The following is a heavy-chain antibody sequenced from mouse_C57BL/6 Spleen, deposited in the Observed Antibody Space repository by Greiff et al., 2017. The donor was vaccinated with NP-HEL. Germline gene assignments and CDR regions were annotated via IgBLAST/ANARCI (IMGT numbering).Heavy chain of an antibody. CDR1: GFTFSDYG. V-gene: IGHV5-15*01. CDR2: ISNLAYSI. D-gene: IGHD6-1*01. J-gene: IGHJ4*01. CDR3: ARQSLHYAMDY. Sequence: EVMLVESGGGLVQPGGSLKLSCAASGFTFSDYGMAWVRQAPRKGPEWVAFISNLAYSIYYADTVTGRFTISRENAKNTLYLEMSSLRSEDTAMYYCARQSLHYAMDYWGQGTSVTVSS.